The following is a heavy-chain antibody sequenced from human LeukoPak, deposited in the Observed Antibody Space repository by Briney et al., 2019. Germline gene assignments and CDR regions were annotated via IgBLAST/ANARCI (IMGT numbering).Heavy chain of an antibody. J-gene: IGHJ4*02. CDR3: CVAVAGILAPQN. Sequence: GGSLRLSCAASGFTFNIYAMTWVRQAPGKGLEWVSAISDIGDDTYYADSVKGRFTISRDNSKNTLYLQMNSLRAEDTAVCFCCVAVAGILAPQNWGQGPLVTVSS. V-gene: IGHV3-23*01. D-gene: IGHD6-19*01. CDR2: ISDIGDDT. CDR1: GFTFNIYA.